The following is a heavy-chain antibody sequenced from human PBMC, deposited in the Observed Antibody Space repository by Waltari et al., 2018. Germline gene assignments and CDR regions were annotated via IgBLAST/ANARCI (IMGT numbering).Heavy chain of an antibody. CDR3: ARVRYSMIVVVIFDY. J-gene: IGHJ4*02. CDR2: ISYDGSNK. CDR1: GFTFSSYA. D-gene: IGHD3-22*01. Sequence: QVQLVESGGGVVQPGRSLRLSCAASGFTFSSYAMHWVRQAPGKGLEWVEVISYDGSNKYDADSVKGRFTISRDNSKNTLYLQMNSLRAEDTAVYYCARVRYSMIVVVIFDYWGQGTLVTVSS. V-gene: IGHV3-30*01.